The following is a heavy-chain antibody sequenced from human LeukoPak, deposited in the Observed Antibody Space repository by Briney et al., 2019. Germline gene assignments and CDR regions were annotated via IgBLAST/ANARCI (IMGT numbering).Heavy chain of an antibody. CDR3: ARADYYDSSGYYPYYYYGTDV. Sequence: GGSLRLSCAASGFTFSSYAMHWVRQAPGKGLEWVAVISYDGSNKYYADSVKGRFTISRDNSKNTLYLQMNSLRAEDTAVYYCARADYYDSSGYYPYYYYGTDVWGQGTTVTVSS. J-gene: IGHJ6*02. D-gene: IGHD3-22*01. V-gene: IGHV3-30-3*01. CDR1: GFTFSSYA. CDR2: ISYDGSNK.